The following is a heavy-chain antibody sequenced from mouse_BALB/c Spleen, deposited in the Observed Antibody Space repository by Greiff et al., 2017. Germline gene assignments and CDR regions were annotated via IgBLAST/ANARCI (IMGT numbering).Heavy chain of an antibody. CDR1: GFTFSSYA. D-gene: IGHD1-1*01. Sequence: EVKVVESGGGLVKPGGSLKLSCAASGFTFSSYAMSWVRQTPEKRLEWVATISSGDSYTYYPDSVKGRFTMSRDNAKNTLYLQMSSLRSEDTAMYYCERHEGGTTNWFAYGGQGTLVTVSA. J-gene: IGHJ3*01. CDR2: ISSGDSYT. V-gene: IGHV5-9-3*01. CDR3: ERHEGGTTNWFAY.